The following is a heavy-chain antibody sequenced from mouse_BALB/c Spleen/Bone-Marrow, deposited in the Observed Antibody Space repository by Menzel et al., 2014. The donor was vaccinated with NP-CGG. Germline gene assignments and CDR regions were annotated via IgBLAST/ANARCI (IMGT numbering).Heavy chain of an antibody. CDR3: TRGGNWEDFDY. D-gene: IGHD4-1*01. CDR1: GFTFSGFG. V-gene: IGHV5-17*02. CDR2: ISSGSSTI. J-gene: IGHJ2*01. Sequence: EVKLEESGGGLVQPGGSRKLSCAASGFTFSGFGMHWVRQAPEKGLEWVAYISSGSSTIFYADTVKGRFTISRDNPKNTLFLQMTSLRSEDTAMYYCTRGGNWEDFDYWGQGTTLTVSS.